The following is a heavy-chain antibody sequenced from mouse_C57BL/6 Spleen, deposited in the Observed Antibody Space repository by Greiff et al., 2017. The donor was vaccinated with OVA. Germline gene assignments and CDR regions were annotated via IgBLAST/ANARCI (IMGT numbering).Heavy chain of an antibody. Sequence: VQLQQSGAELVRPGASVKLSCTASGFNIKDDYMHWVKQRPEQGLEWIGWIDPENGDTEYASKFQGKATITADTSSNTAYLQLSSLTSEDTAVYYCTTFPITTVVAKSYWGQGTTLTVSS. CDR2: IDPENGDT. D-gene: IGHD1-1*01. CDR1: GFNIKDDY. V-gene: IGHV14-4*01. J-gene: IGHJ2*01. CDR3: TTFPITTVVAKSY.